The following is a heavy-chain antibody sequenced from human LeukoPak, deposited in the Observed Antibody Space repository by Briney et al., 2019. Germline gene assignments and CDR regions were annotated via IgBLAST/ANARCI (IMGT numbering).Heavy chain of an antibody. CDR1: GYSFTSYW. V-gene: IGHV5-51*01. J-gene: IGHJ6*02. Sequence: GESLKISCKGSGYSFTSYWIGWVRQMPGKGLEWMGIIYPSDSDTRYSPSFQGQVTISADKSIRIAYLQWSSLKASDTAMYYCARHGQYYYYGMDVWGQGTTVTVSS. CDR3: ARHGQYYYYGMDV. CDR2: IYPSDSDT.